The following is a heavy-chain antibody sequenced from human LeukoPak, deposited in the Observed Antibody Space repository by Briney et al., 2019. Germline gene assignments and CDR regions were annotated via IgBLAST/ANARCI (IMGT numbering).Heavy chain of an antibody. D-gene: IGHD3-22*01. CDR3: ARVRDSSGYYYSWFDP. CDR2: INTNTGNP. CDR1: GYTFTSYA. J-gene: IGHJ5*02. V-gene: IGHV7-4-1*02. Sequence: ASVKVSCKASGYTFTSYAMNWLRQAPGQGLEWMGWINTNTGNPTYAQGFPGRFVFSLDTSVSTAYLQISSLKAEDTAVYYCARVRDSSGYYYSWFDPWGQGTLVTVSS.